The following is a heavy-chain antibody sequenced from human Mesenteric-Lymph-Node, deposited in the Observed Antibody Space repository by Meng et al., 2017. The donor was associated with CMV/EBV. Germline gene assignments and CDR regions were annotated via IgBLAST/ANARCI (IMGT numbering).Heavy chain of an antibody. CDR3: ATRTGG. J-gene: IGHJ4*02. D-gene: IGHD3-10*01. CDR2: IWYDGSNK. V-gene: IGHV3-33*03. Sequence: GESLKISCAASGFTFSSYEMNWVRQAPGKGLEWVAVIWYDGSNKYYADSVKGRFTISRDNAKNSLYLQMNSLRAEDTAVYYCATRTGGWGQGTLVTVSS. CDR1: GFTFSSYE.